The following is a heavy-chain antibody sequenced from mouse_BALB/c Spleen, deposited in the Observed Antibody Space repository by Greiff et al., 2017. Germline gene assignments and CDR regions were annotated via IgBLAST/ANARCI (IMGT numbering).Heavy chain of an antibody. CDR1: GFTFSDYY. J-gene: IGHJ3*01. CDR2: ISDGGSYT. Sequence: EVKLMESGGGLVKPGGSLKLSCAASGFTFSDYYMYWVRQTPEKRLEWVATISDGGSYTYYPDSVKGRFTISRDNAKNNLYLQMSSLKSEDTAMYYCARDPFTTVVEGFAYWGQGTLVTVSA. D-gene: IGHD1-1*01. V-gene: IGHV5-4*02. CDR3: ARDPFTTVVEGFAY.